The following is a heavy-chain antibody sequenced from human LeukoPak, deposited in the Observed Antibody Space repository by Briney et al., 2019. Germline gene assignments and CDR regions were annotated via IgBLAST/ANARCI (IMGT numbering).Heavy chain of an antibody. CDR2: INPNSGGT. CDR3: AITDDSSGYYLTDY. Sequence: ASVKVSCKASGYTFTGYYMHWVRQAPGQGLEWMGWINPNSGGTNYAQKFQGRVIMTRDTSISTAYMELSRLRSDDTAVYYCAITDDSSGYYLTDYWGQGTLVTVSS. CDR1: GYTFTGYY. J-gene: IGHJ4*02. V-gene: IGHV1-2*02. D-gene: IGHD3-22*01.